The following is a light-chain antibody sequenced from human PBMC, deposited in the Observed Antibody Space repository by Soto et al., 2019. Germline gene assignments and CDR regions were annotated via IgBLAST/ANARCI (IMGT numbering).Light chain of an antibody. CDR2: EVS. J-gene: IGLJ3*02. CDR1: SSDVGGYNY. CDR3: SSFTRSSTWL. Sequence: QSALTQPASVSGSPGQSITISCTGASSDVGGYNYVSWYQQHPGKAPKLMIYEVSNRPSGTSYRFSGSKSGNTASLTISGLQAEDEADYYCSSFTRSSTWLFGGGTMLTVL. V-gene: IGLV2-14*03.